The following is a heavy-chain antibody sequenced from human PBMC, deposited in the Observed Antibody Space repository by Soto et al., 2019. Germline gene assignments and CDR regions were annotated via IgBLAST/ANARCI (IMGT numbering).Heavy chain of an antibody. Sequence: QVQLVQSGAEVKKPGASVKVSCKASGYTFTNYDINWVRQAPGQGLEWMGWISAYNGDTNYAQKLQGRVTMTTDTTTSTAYKEPRSLRSDDTAVYFCARSGLPAPVGVVGHTPFDPWGQGTLVTVSA. J-gene: IGHJ5*02. CDR2: ISAYNGDT. V-gene: IGHV1-18*01. CDR3: ARSGLPAPVGVVGHTPFDP. D-gene: IGHD2-15*01. CDR1: GYTFTNYD.